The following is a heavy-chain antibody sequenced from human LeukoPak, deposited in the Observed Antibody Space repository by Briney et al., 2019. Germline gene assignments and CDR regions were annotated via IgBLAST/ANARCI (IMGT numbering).Heavy chain of an antibody. J-gene: IGHJ3*02. D-gene: IGHD3-22*01. V-gene: IGHV4-34*01. CDR2: INHSGST. CDR3: ARGGRITMIVVVQTAFDI. Sequence: SETLSLTCAVYGGSFSGYYWSWIRQPPGKGLEWIGEINHSGSTNYNPSLKSRVTISVDTSKNQFSLKLSSVTAADTAVYYCARGGRITMIVVVQTAFDIWGQGTMVTVSS. CDR1: GGSFSGYY.